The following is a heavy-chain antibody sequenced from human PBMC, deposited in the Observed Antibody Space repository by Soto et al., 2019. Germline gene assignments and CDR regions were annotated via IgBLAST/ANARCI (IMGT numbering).Heavy chain of an antibody. V-gene: IGHV1-8*01. CDR1: GYTFTNSD. J-gene: IGHJ4*02. CDR3: ARRPHCSGGICYYGLDN. D-gene: IGHD2-15*01. Sequence: QVQLVQSGAEVKKPGASVKVSCKASGYTFTNSDINWVRQAPGQGLEWMGWMNPDSGHAAYAQKFPGRVTLTTSTSTSTVYMEMRSLGSEDTALYYCARRPHCSGGICYYGLDNWGQGTLVTVSS. CDR2: MNPDSGHA.